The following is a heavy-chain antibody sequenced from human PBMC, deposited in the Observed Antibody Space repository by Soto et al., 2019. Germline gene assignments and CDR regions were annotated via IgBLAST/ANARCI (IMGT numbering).Heavy chain of an antibody. D-gene: IGHD5-18*01. V-gene: IGHV5-51*01. CDR2: IYPGDSDT. CDR1: GYSFTSYW. CDR3: ARLVDTAMRYYCCMDV. J-gene: IGHJ6*02. Sequence: PGESLKISCKGSGYSFTSYWIGWVRQMPGKGLEWMGIIYPGDSDTRYSPSFQGQVTISADKSISTAYLQWSSLKASDTAMYYCARLVDTAMRYYCCMDVWGQGTTVTVSS.